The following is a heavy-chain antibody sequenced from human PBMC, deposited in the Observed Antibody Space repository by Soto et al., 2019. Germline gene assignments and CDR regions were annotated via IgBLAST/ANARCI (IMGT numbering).Heavy chain of an antibody. CDR1: GLTFSSSW. J-gene: IGHJ4*02. CDR2: IKHDGSEK. Sequence: EVQLVESGGGLVQPGGSLRLSCAASGLTFSSSWMSWVRQAPGKGLEWVANIKHDGSEKYYVDSVKGRFTISRDNAKNSLYLQMNSLTAEDTDIYYCARDFYRSRDYWGQGTLVTVSS. V-gene: IGHV3-7*01. CDR3: ARDFYRSRDY.